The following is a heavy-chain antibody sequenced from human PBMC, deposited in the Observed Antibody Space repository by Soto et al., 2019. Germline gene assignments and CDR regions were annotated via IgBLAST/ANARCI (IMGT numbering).Heavy chain of an antibody. V-gene: IGHV3-21*01. CDR2: ISSTTNYI. CDR1: GVTFTRYS. D-gene: IGHD2-15*01. J-gene: IGHJ6*02. Sequence: GGSLRLSWAASGVTFTRYSMNWVRQAPGKGLEWVSSISSTTNYIYYGDSMKGRFTISRDNANSALYVQMNSLTGEDTAVYYCARTRSAWSDSPSYSLDAWGQRTTVTVSS. CDR3: ARTRSAWSDSPSYSLDA.